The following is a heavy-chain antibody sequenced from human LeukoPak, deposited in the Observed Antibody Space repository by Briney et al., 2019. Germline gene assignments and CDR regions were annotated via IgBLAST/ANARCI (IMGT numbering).Heavy chain of an antibody. Sequence: ASVKVSCKASGYTFTGYYMHWVRPAPGQGVEWMGWINPNSGDTKYSQKFQGRVTMTRDTSISTAYMELSRLRSDDTAVYYCATQRGSYLWGTDFDYWGQGTLVTVSS. V-gene: IGHV1-2*02. CDR1: GYTFTGYY. CDR2: INPNSGDT. D-gene: IGHD3-16*01. CDR3: ATQRGSYLWGTDFDY. J-gene: IGHJ4*02.